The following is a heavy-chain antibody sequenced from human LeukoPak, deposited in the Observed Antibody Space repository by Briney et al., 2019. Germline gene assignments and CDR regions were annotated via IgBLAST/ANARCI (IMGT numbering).Heavy chain of an antibody. D-gene: IGHD3-10*01. CDR3: ARFSAYFYGSGTSGFDF. CDR1: GGSISSYY. CDR2: IYYSGST. Sequence: SETLSLTCTVSGGSISSYYWSWIRQPPGKGLEWIGYIYYSGSTNYNPSLKSRLTMSVDTSKNKFSLTLNSVTAADTAVYYCARFSAYFYGSGTSGFDFWGQGTLLTVTS. V-gene: IGHV4-59*01. J-gene: IGHJ4*02.